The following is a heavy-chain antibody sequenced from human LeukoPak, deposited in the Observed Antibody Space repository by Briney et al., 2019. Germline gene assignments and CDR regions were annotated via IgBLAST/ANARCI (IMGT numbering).Heavy chain of an antibody. CDR3: AELGITMIGGV. V-gene: IGHV3-23*01. CDR2: ISGSGGST. Sequence: GGSLRLSCAASGFTFSSYAMSWVRQAPGKWLEWVSAISGSGGSTYYADSVKGRFTISRDKSKNTLYLQMNSLRAEDTAVYYCAELGITMIGGVWGKGTTVTISS. CDR1: GFTFSSYA. J-gene: IGHJ6*04. D-gene: IGHD3-10*02.